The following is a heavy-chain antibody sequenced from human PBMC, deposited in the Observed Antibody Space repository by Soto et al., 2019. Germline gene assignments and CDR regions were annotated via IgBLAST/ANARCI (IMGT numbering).Heavy chain of an antibody. Sequence: GGSLRLSCAASGFTFSSYAMSWVRQAPGKGLEWVSAISGSGGSTYYADSVKGRFTISRDNSKNTLYLQMNSLRAEDTAVYYCANTCSSSWSYYYYFYMDVWGQGTTVTVSS. CDR2: ISGSGGST. D-gene: IGHD6-13*01. CDR1: GFTFSSYA. V-gene: IGHV3-23*01. J-gene: IGHJ6*03. CDR3: ANTCSSSWSYYYYFYMDV.